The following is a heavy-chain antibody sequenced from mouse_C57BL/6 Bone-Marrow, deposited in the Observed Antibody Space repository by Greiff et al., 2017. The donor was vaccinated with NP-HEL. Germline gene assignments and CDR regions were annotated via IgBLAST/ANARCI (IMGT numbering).Heavy chain of an antibody. D-gene: IGHD4-1*02. CDR2: IYPGGGYT. CDR3: ARSNWGLYAMDY. CDR1: GYTFTNYW. J-gene: IGHJ4*01. Sequence: QVQLQQSGAELVRPGTSVKMSCKASGYTFTNYWIGWAKQRPGHGLEWIGDIYPGGGYTNYNEKFKGKATLTAYKSSSTAYMQFSSLTSEDSSIYYCARSNWGLYAMDYWGQGTSVTVSS. V-gene: IGHV1-63*01.